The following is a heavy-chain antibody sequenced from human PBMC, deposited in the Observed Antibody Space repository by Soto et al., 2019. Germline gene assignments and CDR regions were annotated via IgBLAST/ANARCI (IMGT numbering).Heavy chain of an antibody. V-gene: IGHV3-53*02. Sequence: EVPLVETGGGLIQPGGSLRLSCAASGFTVSNNYMSWVRQAPGKGLEWVSLIYSGGSTFYADSVKGRFTISRDNSKNTLFLQMNSLRAEDTAVYFCATYTSLDYWGQGTLVTVSS. CDR3: ATYTSLDY. J-gene: IGHJ4*02. CDR2: IYSGGST. CDR1: GFTVSNNY. D-gene: IGHD2-2*02.